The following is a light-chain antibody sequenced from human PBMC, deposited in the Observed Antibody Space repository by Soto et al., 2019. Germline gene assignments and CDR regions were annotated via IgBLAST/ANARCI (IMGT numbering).Light chain of an antibody. CDR1: QSVSSSY. CDR2: GAS. Sequence: EILITQSPATLSVSPGERATLSCRASQSVSSSYLAWYQRKPGRAPRLLIDGASSRATGIPDRLSASGSGTDFTLSIRRLEPEDLAVYYCQQYGSLVTFGQGTKVDI. J-gene: IGKJ1*01. V-gene: IGKV3-20*01. CDR3: QQYGSLVT.